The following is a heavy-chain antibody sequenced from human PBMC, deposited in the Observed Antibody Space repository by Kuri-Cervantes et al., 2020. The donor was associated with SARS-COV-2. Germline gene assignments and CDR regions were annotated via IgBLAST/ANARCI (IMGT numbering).Heavy chain of an antibody. Sequence: ASVKVSCKASGYTFTSYGIGWVRQAPGQGLEWMGWISTYYGDTDYAQSFQDRVTITTDTSTSTASMELKSLRSDDTAVYYCSRGYGSRSSFDYWGQGTLVTVSS. D-gene: IGHD6-13*01. V-gene: IGHV1-18*01. CDR1: GYTFTSYG. CDR3: SRGYGSRSSFDY. CDR2: ISTYYGDT. J-gene: IGHJ4*02.